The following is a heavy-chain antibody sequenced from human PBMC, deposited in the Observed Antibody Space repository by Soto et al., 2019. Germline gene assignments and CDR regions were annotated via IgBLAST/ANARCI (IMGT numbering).Heavy chain of an antibody. J-gene: IGHJ6*03. CDR3: ARGPYYYYYMDV. CDR1: GYTFTSYA. Sequence: QVQLVQSGAEVKKPGASVKVSCKASGYTFTSYAMHWVRQAPGQRLEWMGWINAGNGNTKYSQKFQGRVTITRDTSASTAYKEASSLRSEDTAVYYCARGPYYYYYMDVWGKGTTVTVSS. CDR2: INAGNGNT. V-gene: IGHV1-3*01.